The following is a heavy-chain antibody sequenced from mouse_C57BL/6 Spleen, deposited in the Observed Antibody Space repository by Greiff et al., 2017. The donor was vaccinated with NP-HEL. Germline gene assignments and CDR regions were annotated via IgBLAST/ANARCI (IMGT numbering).Heavy chain of an antibody. CDR2: IYPENGDT. CDR1: GFNFNGYY. Sequence: VQLQQSGAELVKPGASVKLSCKASGFNFNGYYMPWVKQRPEQGLEWIGRIYPENGDTKYAKKFQGKATITADTSSNTAYLQLSSLTSEDTAVYYCARGKVGYNTMDYWGQGTSVTVSS. D-gene: IGHD2-1*01. V-gene: IGHV14-2*02. CDR3: ARGKVGYNTMDY. J-gene: IGHJ4*01.